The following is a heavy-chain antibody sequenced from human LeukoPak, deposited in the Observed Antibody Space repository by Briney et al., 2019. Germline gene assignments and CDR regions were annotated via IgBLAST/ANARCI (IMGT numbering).Heavy chain of an antibody. D-gene: IGHD5-18*01. J-gene: IGHJ4*02. Sequence: SETLSLTCTVSGGSISSYYWSWIRQPAGKGLEWIGRIYTSGSTSYNPSLKSRVTISVDTSKNQFSLNLSSVTAADTAVYYCASGYTTMVFDYWGQGTLVTVSS. CDR3: ASGYTTMVFDY. CDR2: IYTSGST. CDR1: GGSISSYY. V-gene: IGHV4-4*07.